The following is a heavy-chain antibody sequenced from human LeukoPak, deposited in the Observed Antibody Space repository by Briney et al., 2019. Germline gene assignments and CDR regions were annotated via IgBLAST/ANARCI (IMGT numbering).Heavy chain of an antibody. CDR3: ARRYMATSAEDFDY. Sequence: PGGSLSLSCAASGFTFSSYAMSWVRQAPGKGLEWVSGISGSGGSTYYADSVKGRFTISRDNSKNTLYLQMNSLRAEDAAVYYCARRYMATSAEDFDYWGQGTLVTVSS. D-gene: IGHD5-24*01. CDR1: GFTFSSYA. J-gene: IGHJ4*02. CDR2: ISGSGGST. V-gene: IGHV3-23*01.